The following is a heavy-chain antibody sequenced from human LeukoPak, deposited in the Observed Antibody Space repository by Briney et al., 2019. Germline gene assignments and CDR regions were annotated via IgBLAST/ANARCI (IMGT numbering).Heavy chain of an antibody. J-gene: IGHJ4*02. Sequence: GRSLRLSCAASGFTFDDYAMHWVRQAPGKGLEWVSGISWNSGSIGYADSVKGRFTISRDNAKNSLYLQMNSLRAEDTALYYCAKAPYYYDSSGYYPGPLDYWGQGTLVTVSS. CDR3: AKAPYYYDSSGYYPGPLDY. V-gene: IGHV3-9*01. CDR2: ISWNSGSI. D-gene: IGHD3-22*01. CDR1: GFTFDDYA.